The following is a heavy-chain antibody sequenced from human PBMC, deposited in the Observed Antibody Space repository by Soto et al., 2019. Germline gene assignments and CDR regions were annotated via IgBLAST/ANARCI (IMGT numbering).Heavy chain of an antibody. D-gene: IGHD3-22*01. CDR1: GFTFSSYS. CDR2: ISSSSSTI. J-gene: IGHJ4*02. CDR3: AREIYDSSGYYAPFDY. Sequence: EVQLVESGGGLVQPGGSLRLSCAASGFTFSSYSMNWVRQAPGKGLEWVSYISSSSSTIHYADSVKGRFTISRDNAKNSLYLQMNSLRAEDTAVYYCAREIYDSSGYYAPFDYWGQGTLVTVSS. V-gene: IGHV3-48*01.